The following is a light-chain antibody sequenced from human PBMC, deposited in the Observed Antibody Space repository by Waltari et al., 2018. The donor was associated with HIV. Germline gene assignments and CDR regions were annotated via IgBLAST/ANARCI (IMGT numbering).Light chain of an antibody. CDR1: QNIDTF. Sequence: DIQLTQAPSTLSTSVGGTVTNTCQASQNIDTFLAWSQQRPGNAPKLLIYGASPLQSGVPARFGGSGSGTDFTLTITNLQPDDFATYSCQQYHTFPWTFGQGTRVEIK. J-gene: IGKJ1*01. CDR2: GAS. CDR3: QQYHTFPWT. V-gene: IGKV1-5*03.